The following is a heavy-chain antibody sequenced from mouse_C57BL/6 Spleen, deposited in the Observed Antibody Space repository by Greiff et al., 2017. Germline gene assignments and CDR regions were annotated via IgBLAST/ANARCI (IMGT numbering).Heavy chain of an antibody. CDR1: GFTFSDFY. J-gene: IGHJ4*01. D-gene: IGHD2-1*01. Sequence: EVHLVESGGGLVQSGRSLRLSCATSGFTFSDFYMEWVRQAPGKGLEWIAASRNKANDYTTEYSASVKGRFIVSRDTSQSILYLQMNALRAEDTAIYYCARDAFLPGAMDYWGQGTSVTVSS. CDR3: ARDAFLPGAMDY. V-gene: IGHV7-1*01. CDR2: SRNKANDYTT.